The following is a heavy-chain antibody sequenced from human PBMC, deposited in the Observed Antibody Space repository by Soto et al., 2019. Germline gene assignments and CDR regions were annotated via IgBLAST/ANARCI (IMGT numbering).Heavy chain of an antibody. V-gene: IGHV1-58*01. Sequence: SVKVSSKASGFTFTSSAVQWVRQARGQRLEWIGWIVVGSGNTNYAQKFQERVTITRDMSTSTAYMELSSLRSEDTAVYYCAAGLWFGGMMGAFDICGEGTMVTVSS. D-gene: IGHD3-10*01. CDR2: IVVGSGNT. CDR1: GFTFTSSA. CDR3: AAGLWFGGMMGAFDI. J-gene: IGHJ3*02.